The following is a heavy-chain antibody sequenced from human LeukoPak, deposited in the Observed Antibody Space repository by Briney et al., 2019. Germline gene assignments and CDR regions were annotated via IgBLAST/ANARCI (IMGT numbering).Heavy chain of an antibody. D-gene: IGHD3-10*01. V-gene: IGHV1-2*02. CDR2: INPNSGGT. J-gene: IGHJ5*02. CDR1: RYTFTGYY. CDR3: ARDTVEELLWFGELRSNWFDP. Sequence: ASVKVSCKASRYTFTGYYMHWVRQAPGQGLEWMGWINPNSGGTNYAQKFQGRVTMTRDTSISTAYMELSRLRSDDTAVYYCARDTVEELLWFGELRSNWFDPWGQGTLVTVSS.